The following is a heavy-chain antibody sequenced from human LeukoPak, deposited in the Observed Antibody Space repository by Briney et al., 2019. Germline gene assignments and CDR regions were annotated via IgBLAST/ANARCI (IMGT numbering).Heavy chain of an antibody. J-gene: IGHJ4*02. CDR1: GYSFTTYW. V-gene: IGHV5-10-1*01. CDR2: MDPSDSYT. CDR3: ERHAKAYGSSCDY. D-gene: IGHD6-13*01. Sequence: GESLKISCKGSGYSFTTYWISWVRQMPGKGLEWMGSMDPSDSYTNYSPSFQGHVTISADKSFSTAYLQWTSLKASDTAMYYCERHAKAYGSSCDYWGQGTLVTVSS.